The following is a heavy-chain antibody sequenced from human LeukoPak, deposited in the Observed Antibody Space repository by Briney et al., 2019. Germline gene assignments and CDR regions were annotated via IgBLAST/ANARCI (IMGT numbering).Heavy chain of an antibody. CDR1: GFTFSSYS. V-gene: IGHV3-21*01. CDR2: ISSSSSYI. J-gene: IGHJ6*02. Sequence: GGSLRLYCAASGFTFSSYSMNWVRQAPGKGLEWVSSISSSSSYIYYADSVKGRFTISRDNAKNSLYLQMNSLRAEDTAVYYCARGGTSVIYGMDVWGQGTTVTVSS. D-gene: IGHD2/OR15-2a*01. CDR3: ARGGTSVIYGMDV.